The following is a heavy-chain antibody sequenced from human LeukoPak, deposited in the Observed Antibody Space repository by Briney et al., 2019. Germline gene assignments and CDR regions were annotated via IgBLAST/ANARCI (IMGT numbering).Heavy chain of an antibody. Sequence: SQSLSLTCTISGYSVSSNGVTWNWIRQSPSRGLDWLGRTYYRSTWYNDYAVSVRGRITVNPDTSKNQFSLHLNSVTPEDTAVYYCARRLTQYDCFDPWGQGILVTVSS. CDR1: GYSVSSNGVT. J-gene: IGHJ5*02. D-gene: IGHD2-2*01. V-gene: IGHV6-1*01. CDR3: ARRLTQYDCFDP. CDR2: TYYRSTWYN.